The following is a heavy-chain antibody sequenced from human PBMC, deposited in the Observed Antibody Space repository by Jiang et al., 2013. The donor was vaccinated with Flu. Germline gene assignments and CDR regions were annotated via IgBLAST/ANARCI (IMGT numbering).Heavy chain of an antibody. CDR2: ISSKSSHI. CDR1: GFIFSDYS. Sequence: VQLVESGGGLVKPGGSLRLSCAASGFIFSDYSMNWVRQAPGKGLEWVSSISSKSSHIFYSDSMKGRFTVSRDNAKNSLYLQMDSLRAEDTAIYYCARGTKVSGHVFDYWGQGTLVTVSS. J-gene: IGHJ4*02. V-gene: IGHV3-21*01. CDR3: ARGTKVSGHVFDY. D-gene: IGHD5/OR15-5a*01.